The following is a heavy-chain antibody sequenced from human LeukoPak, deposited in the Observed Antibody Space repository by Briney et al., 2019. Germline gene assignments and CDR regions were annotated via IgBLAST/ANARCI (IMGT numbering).Heavy chain of an antibody. CDR2: INSVSNII. D-gene: IGHD4-23*01. CDR3: ARAGGRNMDCQL. J-gene: IGHJ1*01. CDR1: GFTFRDSY. Sequence: GGSLRLSCAASGFTFRDSYMSWIRQAPGKGLEWLSYINSVSNIISYADSVKGRFTISRDNAKNSLYLQMHGLRAEDTAVYYFARAGGRNMDCQLGGGGT. V-gene: IGHV3-11*04.